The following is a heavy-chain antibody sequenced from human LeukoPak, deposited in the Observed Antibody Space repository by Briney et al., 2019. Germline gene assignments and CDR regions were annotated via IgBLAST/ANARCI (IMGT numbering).Heavy chain of an antibody. D-gene: IGHD4-17*01. J-gene: IGHJ6*03. Sequence: SVKVSCKASGYTFTGYYMHWVRQAPGQGLEWMGGIIPIFGTANYAQKFQGRVTITADESTSTAYMELSSLRSEDTAVYYCARCLPTVTNYYYYYYMDVWGKGTTVTISS. V-gene: IGHV1-69*13. CDR2: IIPIFGTA. CDR1: GYTFTGYY. CDR3: ARCLPTVTNYYYYYYMDV.